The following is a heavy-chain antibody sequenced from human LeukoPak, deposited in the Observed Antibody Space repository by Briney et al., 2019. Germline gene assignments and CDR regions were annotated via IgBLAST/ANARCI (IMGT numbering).Heavy chain of an antibody. J-gene: IGHJ4*02. CDR2: INPNSGGT. V-gene: IGHV1-2*02. Sequence: ASVKVSCKASGYTFTGYYMRWVRQAPGQGLEWMGWINPNSGGTNYAQKFQGRVTMTRDTSISTAYMELSRLRSDDTAVYYCARKKGYSYGFFDYWGQGTLVTVSS. CDR3: ARKKGYSYGFFDY. CDR1: GYTFTGYY. D-gene: IGHD5-18*01.